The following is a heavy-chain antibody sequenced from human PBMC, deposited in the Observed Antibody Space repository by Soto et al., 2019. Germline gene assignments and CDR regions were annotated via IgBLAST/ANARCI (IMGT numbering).Heavy chain of an antibody. V-gene: IGHV4-30-2*06. CDR3: ARAPPGPSPRWDV. J-gene: IGHJ6*02. D-gene: IGHD3-10*01. CDR1: GASMSSGGHS. CDR2: IYYTGAT. Sequence: QVQLQESGPGLVKPSQTVSLTCAVSGASMSSGGHSWSWIRQSPGRGLEWIGYIYYTGATYYNPFLKSRVTLSIDRSNNQFSLNFTSVTASDTAVYYCARAPPGPSPRWDVWGQGTTVTVSS.